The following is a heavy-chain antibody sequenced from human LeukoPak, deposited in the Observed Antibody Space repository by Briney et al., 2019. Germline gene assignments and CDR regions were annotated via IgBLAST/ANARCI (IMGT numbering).Heavy chain of an antibody. CDR3: VRDKGNDVGHS. Sequence: QPGGSLRLSCAASGATVSSNYTSWVRQAPGKGLEWVSVVYSGGNTYYADSVKGRFTLSRDNSKNTLYLQMNSLRAEDTAVYYCVRDKGNDVGHSWGQGTLVTVSS. CDR1: GATVSSNY. J-gene: IGHJ4*02. CDR2: VYSGGNT. D-gene: IGHD1-1*01. V-gene: IGHV3-66*01.